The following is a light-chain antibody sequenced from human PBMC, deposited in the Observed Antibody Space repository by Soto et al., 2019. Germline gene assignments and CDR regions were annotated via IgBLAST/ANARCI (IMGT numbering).Light chain of an antibody. V-gene: IGLV2-14*01. CDR3: SSSTDTETLVI. CDR2: EVS. CDR1: TSDVGRYKF. J-gene: IGLJ2*01. Sequence: QSALTQPASVSGSPGQSITISCTGTTSDVGRYKFVSWYQHHPGKAPKLLIFEVSNRPSGVSSRFSGSKSGNTASPTISGLQTEDEATYYCSSSTDTETLVIFGGGTKLTVL.